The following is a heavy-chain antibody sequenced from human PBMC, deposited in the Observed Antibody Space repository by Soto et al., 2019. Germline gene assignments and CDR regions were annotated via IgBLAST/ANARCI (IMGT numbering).Heavy chain of an antibody. Sequence: SETLSLTCTVSGGSVRDGSYYWAWLRQPPWKGLEWIGHIYHSGSTIYNPSLKSRVTISIDTSKSQFSLNLNSMTAADTAVYYCAGYNWNYYFDPWGQGTLVTVS. J-gene: IGHJ5*02. D-gene: IGHD1-7*01. CDR1: GGSVRDGSYY. V-gene: IGHV4-61*01. CDR2: IYHSGST. CDR3: AGYNWNYYFDP.